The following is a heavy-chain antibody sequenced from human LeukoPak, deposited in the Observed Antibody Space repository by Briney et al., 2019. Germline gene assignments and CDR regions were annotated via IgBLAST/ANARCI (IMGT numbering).Heavy chain of an antibody. V-gene: IGHV4-59*08. Sequence: SETLSLTCSVSGGSITNYYWSWIRQPPGEGLEWIGYIYYTGSTNYNPSLKSRVIISVDTSKNQFSLKLSSVTAADTAEYYCARLDQLDGVDVWGQGTTVTVSS. CDR2: IYYTGST. CDR3: ARLDQLDGVDV. J-gene: IGHJ6*02. CDR1: GGSITNYY.